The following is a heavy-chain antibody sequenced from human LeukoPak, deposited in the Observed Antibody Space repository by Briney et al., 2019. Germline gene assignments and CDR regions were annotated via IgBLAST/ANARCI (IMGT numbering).Heavy chain of an antibody. D-gene: IGHD1-1*01. V-gene: IGHV3-30*02. Sequence: PGGSLRLSCAASGFTFSNYGMHWVRQAPDKGLEWVAFLQNDGSDTHYADSVEGRFTISRDNSKNTLYLQMNSLRAEDTAVYYCANRRGTQVLGNNIDIWGQGTLVTVSS. CDR2: LQNDGSDT. CDR1: GFTFSNYG. J-gene: IGHJ3*02. CDR3: ANRRGTQVLGNNIDI.